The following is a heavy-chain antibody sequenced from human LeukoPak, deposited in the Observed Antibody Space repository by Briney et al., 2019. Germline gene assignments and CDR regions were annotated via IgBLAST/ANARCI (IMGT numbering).Heavy chain of an antibody. CDR2: IYTSGST. CDR1: GGSISSGSYY. J-gene: IGHJ4*02. Sequence: KPSQTLSLTCTVSGGSISSGSYYWSWIRQPAGKGLEWIGRIYTSGSTNYNPSLKSRVTISVDTSKNQFPLKLSSVAAADTAVYYCARSTYTGDYWGQGTLVTVSS. D-gene: IGHD3-16*01. V-gene: IGHV4-61*02. CDR3: ARSTYTGDY.